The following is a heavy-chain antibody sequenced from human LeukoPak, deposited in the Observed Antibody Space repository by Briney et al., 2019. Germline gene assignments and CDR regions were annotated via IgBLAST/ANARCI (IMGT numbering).Heavy chain of an antibody. Sequence: GGSLRLSCAASGFTFDDYAMHWVRHAPGKGLEWVSGISWNSGSIVYADSVKGRFTISRDNAKNSLYLQMNSLRAEDTALYYCANSIAAAGGYYYGMDVWGQGTTVTVSS. J-gene: IGHJ6*02. CDR3: ANSIAAAGGYYYGMDV. CDR2: ISWNSGSI. CDR1: GFTFDDYA. D-gene: IGHD6-13*01. V-gene: IGHV3-9*01.